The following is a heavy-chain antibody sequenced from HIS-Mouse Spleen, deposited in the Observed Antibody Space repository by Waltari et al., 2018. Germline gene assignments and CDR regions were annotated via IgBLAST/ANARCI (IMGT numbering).Heavy chain of an antibody. CDR1: GYTFTSYD. D-gene: IGHD2-2*01. V-gene: IGHV1-8*01. CDR2: MNPNSGNT. Sequence: QVQLVQSGAEVKKPGASVKVSCKASGYTFTSYDINWVRQATGQGLEWMGWMNPNSGNTGYAQKFQGRVTMTRNTSISTAYMELSSLRSEDTAVYYCARRKPYFTVPLFDYWGQGTLVTVSS. CDR3: ARRKPYFTVPLFDY. J-gene: IGHJ4*02.